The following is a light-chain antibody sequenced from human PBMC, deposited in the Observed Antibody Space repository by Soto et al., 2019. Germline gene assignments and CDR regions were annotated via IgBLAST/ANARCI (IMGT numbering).Light chain of an antibody. V-gene: IGKV3-15*01. CDR2: GAS. CDR3: QQYYNWWT. Sequence: EILLTQSPGTLSLSPGERAPLSCRASQSVGSNLAWYQQKPGQAPRLLIYGASTRVTGIPARFSGSGSGTEFTLTISSLQSEDFAVYHCQQYYNWWTFGQGTKVDIK. CDR1: QSVGSN. J-gene: IGKJ1*01.